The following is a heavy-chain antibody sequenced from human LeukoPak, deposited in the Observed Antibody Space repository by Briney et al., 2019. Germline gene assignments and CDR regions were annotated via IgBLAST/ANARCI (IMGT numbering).Heavy chain of an antibody. CDR1: GGSFSGYY. Sequence: SETLSLTCAVYGGSFSGYYWSWIRQPPGKGLEWIGEINHSGSTNYNPSLKSRVTMSGDTSKNQLSLKLSSVTAADTAVYYCARVELISGSHLIFDYWGQGTLVTVSS. CDR2: INHSGST. D-gene: IGHD3-10*01. J-gene: IGHJ4*02. V-gene: IGHV4-34*01. CDR3: ARVELISGSHLIFDY.